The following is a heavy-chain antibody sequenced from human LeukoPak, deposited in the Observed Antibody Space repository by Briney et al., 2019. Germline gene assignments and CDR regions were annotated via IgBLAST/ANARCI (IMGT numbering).Heavy chain of an antibody. CDR3: AKDYGSGSYDYYYYYMDV. CDR2: IRYDGSNK. D-gene: IGHD3-10*01. V-gene: IGHV3-30*02. Sequence: GGSLRLSCAASGFTFSSYGMHWVRQAPGKGLEWVAFIRYDGSNKYYADSVKGRFTISRDNSKNTLYLQMNSLRAEDTAVYYCAKDYGSGSYDYYYYYMDVWGKGTTVTVSS. CDR1: GFTFSSYG. J-gene: IGHJ6*03.